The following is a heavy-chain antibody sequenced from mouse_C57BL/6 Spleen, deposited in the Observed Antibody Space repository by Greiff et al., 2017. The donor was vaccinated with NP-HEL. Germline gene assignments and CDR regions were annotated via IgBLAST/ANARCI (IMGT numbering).Heavy chain of an antibody. V-gene: IGHV1-80*01. Sequence: VQLQQSGAELVKPGASVKISCKASGYAFSSYWMNWVKQRPGKGLEWIGQIYPGDGDTNYNGKFKGKATLTADKSSSTAYMQLSSLTSEDSAVYFRAREGDSSGYPYYWGQGTTLTVSS. CDR2: IYPGDGDT. CDR3: AREGDSSGYPYY. CDR1: GYAFSSYW. J-gene: IGHJ2*01. D-gene: IGHD3-2*02.